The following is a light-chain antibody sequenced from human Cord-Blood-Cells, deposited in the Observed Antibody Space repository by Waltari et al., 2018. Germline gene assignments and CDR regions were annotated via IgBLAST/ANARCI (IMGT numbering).Light chain of an antibody. Sequence: AIRMTKSPSSLSASTGDRVTITCRASQGISSYLAWYQQKPGKAPKLLIYAASTLQSGVPSRSSGSGSGTDFTLTISCLQSEDFATYYCQQYYSYPWTFGQGTKVEIK. CDR1: QGISSY. CDR3: QQYYSYPWT. CDR2: AAS. V-gene: IGKV1-8*01. J-gene: IGKJ1*01.